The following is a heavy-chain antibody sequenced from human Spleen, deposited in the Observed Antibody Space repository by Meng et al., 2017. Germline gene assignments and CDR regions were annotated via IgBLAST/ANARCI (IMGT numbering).Heavy chain of an antibody. Sequence: GGSLRLSCAASGFTFSDYYMSWIRQAPGKGLEWISHMSSGGGTIYSADSVKGRFTISRDNAKNSLYLQMNSLRAEDTAVYYCARDHLVHDPYFDYWGQGTLVTVSS. CDR3: ARDHLVHDPYFDY. CDR1: GFTFSDYY. D-gene: IGHD6-13*01. V-gene: IGHV3-11*01. J-gene: IGHJ4*02. CDR2: MSSGGGTI.